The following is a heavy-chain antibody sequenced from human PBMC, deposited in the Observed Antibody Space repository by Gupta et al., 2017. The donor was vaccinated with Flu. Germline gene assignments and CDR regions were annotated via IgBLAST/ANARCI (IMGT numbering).Heavy chain of an antibody. CDR1: GGSFSGYY. D-gene: IGHD3-16*02. V-gene: IGHV4-34*01. CDR3: ARGRGFDVWGSYRYYYGMDV. Sequence: QVQLQQWGAGLLKPSETLSLTCAVYGGSFSGYYWSWIRQPPGKGLEWIGEINHSGSTNYNPSLKSRVTISVDTSKNQFSLKLSSVTAADTAVYYCARGRGFDVWGSYRYYYGMDVWGQGTTVTVSS. J-gene: IGHJ6*02. CDR2: INHSGST.